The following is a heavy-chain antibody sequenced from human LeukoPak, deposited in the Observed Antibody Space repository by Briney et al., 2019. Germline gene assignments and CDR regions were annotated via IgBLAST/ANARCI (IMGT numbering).Heavy chain of an antibody. Sequence: ASETLSLTCAVSGYSISSGYYWGWIRPPPGKGLEWIGSIYHSGSTYYNPSLKSRVTISVDTSKNQFSLKLSSVTAADTAVYYCARDLGYSYGRIFDYWGQGTLVTVSS. CDR1: GYSISSGYY. D-gene: IGHD5-18*01. J-gene: IGHJ4*02. V-gene: IGHV4-38-2*02. CDR3: ARDLGYSYGRIFDY. CDR2: IYHSGST.